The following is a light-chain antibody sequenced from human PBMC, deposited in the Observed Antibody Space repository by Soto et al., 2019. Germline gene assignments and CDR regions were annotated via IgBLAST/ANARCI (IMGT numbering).Light chain of an antibody. CDR1: QSVRSW. CDR2: DAS. CDR3: QQYDNDPLT. V-gene: IGKV1-5*01. J-gene: IGKJ4*01. Sequence: DIQMTQSPSTLSASVGDRVTITCRASQSVRSWLAWYQQKPGRAPKFLIYDASSLESGVPSRFSGSGSGTEFTLTISNLQPDDCATYYCQQYDNDPLTFGGGTKVEI.